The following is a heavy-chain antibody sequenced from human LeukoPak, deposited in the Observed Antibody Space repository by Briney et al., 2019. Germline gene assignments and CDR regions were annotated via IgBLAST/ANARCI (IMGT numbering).Heavy chain of an antibody. D-gene: IGHD3-22*01. CDR2: ISGSGGST. CDR1: GFTFSSYE. J-gene: IGHJ4*02. CDR3: AKANYYDSSGYYENLDY. Sequence: GGSLRLSCAASGFTFSSYEMNWVRRAPGKGLEWVSAISGSGGSTYYADSVKGRFTISRDNSKNTLYLQMNSLRADDTAVYYCAKANYYDSSGYYENLDYWGQGTLVTVSS. V-gene: IGHV3-23*01.